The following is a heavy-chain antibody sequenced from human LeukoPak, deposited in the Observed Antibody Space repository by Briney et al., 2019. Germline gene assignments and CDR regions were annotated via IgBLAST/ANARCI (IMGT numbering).Heavy chain of an antibody. D-gene: IGHD2-2*01. J-gene: IGHJ6*02. CDR1: GFTFSDYW. CDR3: ARDRPYCSSTSCYEANYYYYGMDV. Sequence: GGSLRLSCAASGFTFSDYWMSWVRQAPGKGLEWVAVISYDGSNKYYADSVKGRFTISRDNSKNTLYLQMNSLRAEDTAVYYCARDRPYCSSTSCYEANYYYYGMDVWGQGTTVTVSS. CDR2: ISYDGSNK. V-gene: IGHV3-30-3*01.